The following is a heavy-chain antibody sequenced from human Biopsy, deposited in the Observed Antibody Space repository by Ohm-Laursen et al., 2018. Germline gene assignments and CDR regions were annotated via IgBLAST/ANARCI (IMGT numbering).Heavy chain of an antibody. V-gene: IGHV3-23*01. CDR1: GFSFSSYG. CDR2: ISSTGNST. Sequence: SLRLSCAASGFSFSSYGMHWVRQAPGKGLEWVSGISSTGNSTYYAGSVKGRFTISRDNSKNTLYLQLNSLRVEDTALYYCAKDRRTMRVWYFDLWGRGTLVTVSS. D-gene: IGHD4/OR15-4a*01. CDR3: AKDRRTMRVWYFDL. J-gene: IGHJ2*01.